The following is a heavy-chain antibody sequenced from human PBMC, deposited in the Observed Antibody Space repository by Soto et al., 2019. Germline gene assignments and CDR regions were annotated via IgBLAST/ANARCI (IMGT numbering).Heavy chain of an antibody. CDR3: ARGGAAAGNWDYYYYMDV. CDR2: MNPNSGNT. V-gene: IGHV1-8*01. Sequence: ASVKVSCKASGYTFSSYDINWVRQATGQGPEWMGWMNPNSGNTGYAQKFQGRVTMTRNTSISTAYMELSSLRSEDTAVYYCARGGAAAGNWDYYYYMDVWGKGTTVTVSS. CDR1: GYTFSSYD. D-gene: IGHD6-13*01. J-gene: IGHJ6*03.